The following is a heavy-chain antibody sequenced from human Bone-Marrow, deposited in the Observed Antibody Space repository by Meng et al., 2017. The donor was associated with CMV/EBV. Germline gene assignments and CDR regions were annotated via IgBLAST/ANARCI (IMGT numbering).Heavy chain of an antibody. CDR2: ISGSGGSK. CDR3: AKSSIAARLWFDY. Sequence: GGSLRLSCAASGFTFSSYAMSWVRQAPGKGLEWVSAISGSGGSKYYADSVKGRFTISRDNSKNTLYLQMNSLRAEDTAVYYCAKSSIAARLWFDYWGQESLVPSPQ. D-gene: IGHD6-6*01. J-gene: IGHJ4*02. V-gene: IGHV3-23*01. CDR1: GFTFSSYA.